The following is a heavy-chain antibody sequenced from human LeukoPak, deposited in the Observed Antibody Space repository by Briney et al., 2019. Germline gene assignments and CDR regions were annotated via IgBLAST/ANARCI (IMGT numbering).Heavy chain of an antibody. Sequence: GGSLRLSCAASGFTFSSYSMNWVRQAPGKGLEWVSYISTSNSTIYNADSVKGRFTISRDNAKNSLYLQMNSLRAEDTAVYYCARVTAGWELHFHFDYWGQGTLVTVSS. V-gene: IGHV3-48*04. CDR3: ARVTAGWELHFHFDY. D-gene: IGHD1-26*01. CDR2: ISTSNSTI. CDR1: GFTFSSYS. J-gene: IGHJ4*02.